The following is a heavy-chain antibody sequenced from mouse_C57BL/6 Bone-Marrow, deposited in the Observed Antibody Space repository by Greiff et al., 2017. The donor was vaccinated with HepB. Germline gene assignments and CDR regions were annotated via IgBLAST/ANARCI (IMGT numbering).Heavy chain of an antibody. CDR3: ARSGVLLPYYFDY. V-gene: IGHV1-59*01. J-gene: IGHJ2*01. CDR1: GYTFTSYW. D-gene: IGHD2-10*01. CDR2: IDPSDSYT. Sequence: QVQLQQSGAELVRPGTSVKLSCKASGYTFTSYWMHWVKQRPGQGLEWIGVIDPSDSYTNYNQKFKGKATLTVDTSSSTAYMQLSSLTSEDSAVYYCARSGVLLPYYFDYWGQGTTLTVSS.